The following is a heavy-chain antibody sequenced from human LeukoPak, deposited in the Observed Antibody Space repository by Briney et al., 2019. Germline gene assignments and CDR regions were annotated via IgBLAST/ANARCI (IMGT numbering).Heavy chain of an antibody. J-gene: IGHJ4*02. CDR3: ARASHDYGDYSHFDY. D-gene: IGHD4-17*01. Sequence: SETLSLTCTVSGGSISSYYWSWIRQPPGKGLEWIGYIYYSGSTNYNPSLKSRVTISVDTSKNQFSLKLSSVTAADTAVYYCARASHDYGDYSHFDYWGQGTLVTVSS. V-gene: IGHV4-59*01. CDR1: GGSISSYY. CDR2: IYYSGST.